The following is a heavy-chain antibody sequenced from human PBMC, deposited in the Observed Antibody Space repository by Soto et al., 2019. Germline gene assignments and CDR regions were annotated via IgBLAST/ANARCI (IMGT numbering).Heavy chain of an antibody. CDR3: AGPSWYGEGGDY. CDR2: INTGNGNT. Sequence: ASVKVSCKASGYTFTSYAMHWVRQAPGQRLEWMGWINTGNGNTKYSQEFQGRLTITRDTSASTAYMELSSLRSEDTAVYYCAGPSWYGEGGDYWGQGTLVTVSS. CDR1: GYTFTSYA. D-gene: IGHD3-10*01. J-gene: IGHJ4*02. V-gene: IGHV1-3*04.